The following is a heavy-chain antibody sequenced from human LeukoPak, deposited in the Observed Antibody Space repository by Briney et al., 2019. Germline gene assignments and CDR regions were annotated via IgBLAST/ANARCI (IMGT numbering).Heavy chain of an antibody. CDR3: ASLHYYDSSGYYN. D-gene: IGHD3-22*01. CDR1: GDSISSGDYY. V-gene: IGHV4-30-4*01. J-gene: IGHJ4*02. Sequence: SETLSLTCTVSGDSISSGDYYWSWIRQPPGKGLEWIGYIYYSGSTYYNPSLKSRVTISVDTSKNRFSLKLSSVTAADTAVYYCASLHYYDSSGYYNWGQGTLVTVSS. CDR2: IYYSGST.